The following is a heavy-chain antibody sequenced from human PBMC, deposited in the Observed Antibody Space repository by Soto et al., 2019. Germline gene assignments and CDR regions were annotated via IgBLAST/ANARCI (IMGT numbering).Heavy chain of an antibody. CDR3: AGKPNALYYFDY. CDR1: GGSISSHDYY. V-gene: IGHV4-31*11. CDR2: IHNSGVT. Sequence: QVQLQESGPGLVNPSQTLSLTCAASGGSISSHDYYWSWIRQHPAKGLEWIGYIHNSGVTYFNPSLRSRDTMSVDTSKHQVSLKLTSVTAADTAVYYCAGKPNALYYFDYWGQGTLVTVSS. D-gene: IGHD2-8*01. J-gene: IGHJ4*02.